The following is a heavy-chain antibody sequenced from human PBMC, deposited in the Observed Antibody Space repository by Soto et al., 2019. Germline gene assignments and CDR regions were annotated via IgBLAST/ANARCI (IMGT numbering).Heavy chain of an antibody. CDR1: GGSISSGGYY. CDR3: ARAAGSSGPWGSFDY. Sequence: QVQLQESGPGLVKPSQTLSLTCTVSGGSISSGGYYWSWIRQHPGKGLEWIGYIYYSGSTYYNPSIQSLVTLSVDTTKIQFSLKLSSVTAADTGVYYCARAAGSSGPWGSFDYWGQGTLVTVSS. CDR2: IYYSGST. V-gene: IGHV4-31*01. J-gene: IGHJ4*02. D-gene: IGHD3-22*01.